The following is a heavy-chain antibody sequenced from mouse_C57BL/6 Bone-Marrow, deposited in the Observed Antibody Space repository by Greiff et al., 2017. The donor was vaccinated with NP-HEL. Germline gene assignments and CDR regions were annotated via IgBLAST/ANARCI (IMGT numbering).Heavy chain of an antibody. CDR1: GYTFTSYW. D-gene: IGHD1-1*01. CDR2: IDPSDSET. CDR3: ARGYYYGSRWDWYFDV. V-gene: IGHV1-52*01. Sequence: QVQLQQPGAELVRPGSSVKLSCKASGYTFTSYWMHWVKQRPIQGLEWIGNIDPSDSETHYTQKFKDKATLTVDKSSSTAYMQLSSLTSEDSAVYYCARGYYYGSRWDWYFDVWGTGTTVTVSS. J-gene: IGHJ1*03.